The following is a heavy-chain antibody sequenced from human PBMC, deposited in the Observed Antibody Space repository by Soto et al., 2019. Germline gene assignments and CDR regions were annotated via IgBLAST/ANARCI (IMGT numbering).Heavy chain of an antibody. CDR2: IYYSGST. CDR1: GGSISSHY. D-gene: IGHD3-16*02. Sequence: SETLSLTCTVSGGSISSHYWSWIRQPPGKGLEWIGYIYYSGSTNYNPSLKSRVTISVDTSKNQFSLKLSSVTAADPAVYYCARNSIGSLNWFDPWGQGTLVTVSS. CDR3: ARNSIGSLNWFDP. J-gene: IGHJ5*02. V-gene: IGHV4-59*11.